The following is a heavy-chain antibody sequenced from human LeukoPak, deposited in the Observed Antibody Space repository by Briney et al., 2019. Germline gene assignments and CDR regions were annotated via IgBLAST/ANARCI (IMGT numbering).Heavy chain of an antibody. V-gene: IGHV4-34*01. CDR3: ARVKGYYYGSGSCYNSKPFDY. D-gene: IGHD3-10*01. CDR1: GGSSRGYY. J-gene: IGHJ4*02. Sequence: SETLSLTCALSGGSSRGYYWSSIRHPPRKGLGWIGEINHSGSNNYNPSLKSRVTISVDTSKNQFSLKLSAVTAADTAVYYCARVKGYYYGSGSCYNSKPFDYWGQGTLVTVSS. CDR2: INHSGSN.